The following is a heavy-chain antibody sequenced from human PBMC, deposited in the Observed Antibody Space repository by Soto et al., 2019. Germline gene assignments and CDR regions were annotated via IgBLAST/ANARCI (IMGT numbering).Heavy chain of an antibody. D-gene: IGHD6-13*01. Sequence: SVKVSCKASGGTFSSYTISWVRQAPGQGLEWMGRIIPILGIANYAQKFQGRVTITADKSMSTAYMELSSLRSEDTAVYYCARVIAADGPYFDYWGQGTLVTVSS. CDR2: IIPILGIA. V-gene: IGHV1-69*02. CDR1: GGTFSSYT. J-gene: IGHJ4*02. CDR3: ARVIAADGPYFDY.